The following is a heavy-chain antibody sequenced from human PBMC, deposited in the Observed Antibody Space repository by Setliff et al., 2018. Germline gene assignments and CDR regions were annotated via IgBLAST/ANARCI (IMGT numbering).Heavy chain of an antibody. V-gene: IGHV4-34*01. CDR2: INHSGST. D-gene: IGHD3-3*01. J-gene: IGHJ4*02. CDR1: GGSFSGYY. CDR3: ARVDNFWSGPIDY. Sequence: SETLSLTCAVYGGSFSGYYWSWIRQPPGKGLEWIGEINHSGSTNYNPSLKSRVTISVDTSKNQFALKLSSVTAADTAVYYCARVDNFWSGPIDYWGQGTLVTVSS.